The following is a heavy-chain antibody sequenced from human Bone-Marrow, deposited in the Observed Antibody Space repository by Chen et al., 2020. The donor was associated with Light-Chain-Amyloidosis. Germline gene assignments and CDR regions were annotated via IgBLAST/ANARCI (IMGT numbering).Heavy chain of an antibody. CDR1: GFTFSSYS. CDR3: ARREGWELLVGAIWEPFRDAFVI. J-gene: IGHJ3*02. D-gene: IGHD1-26*01. Sequence: EVQLVESGGGLVKPGGSLRLSCAASGFTFSSYSMNWVRQAPGKGLEWVSSISSSSSYIYYADSVKGQFTISRDNAKNSLYLQMNSLRAEDTAVYYCARREGWELLVGAIWEPFRDAFVIWGQGTMVTVSS. CDR2: ISSSSSYI. V-gene: IGHV3-21*01.